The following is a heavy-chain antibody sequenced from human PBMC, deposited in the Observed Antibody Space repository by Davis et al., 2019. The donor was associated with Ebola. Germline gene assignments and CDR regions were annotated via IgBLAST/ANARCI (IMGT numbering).Heavy chain of an antibody. CDR2: IGSGGGDI. D-gene: IGHD3-3*01. CDR3: AKYITTSPSRYFDP. V-gene: IGHV3-23*01. Sequence: GESLKISCAASGFTFSSYSMTWVRHAPGKGLEWVSVIGSGGGDIQYADFVKGRFTFSRDNSKNTLYLQMNSLRAEDTAIYYCAKYITTSPSRYFDPWGQGTQVTVSS. CDR1: GFTFSSYS. J-gene: IGHJ5*02.